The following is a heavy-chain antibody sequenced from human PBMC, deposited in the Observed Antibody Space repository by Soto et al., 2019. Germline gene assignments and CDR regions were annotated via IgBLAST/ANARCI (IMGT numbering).Heavy chain of an antibody. D-gene: IGHD2-21*02. CDR1: GYTFTAYG. Sequence: ASVKVSCKASGYTFTAYGFNWVRQAPGQGLEWMGWISVYTGSTNYAQNLQGRVTMTTDTSTRTAYMELRGLRSDDTAVYYCARGRAYCGGDCYLLDYWGQGTPVTVSS. J-gene: IGHJ4*02. CDR3: ARGRAYCGGDCYLLDY. CDR2: ISVYTGST. V-gene: IGHV1-18*01.